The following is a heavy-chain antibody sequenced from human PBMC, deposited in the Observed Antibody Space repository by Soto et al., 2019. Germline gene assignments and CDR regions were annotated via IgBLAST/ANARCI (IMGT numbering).Heavy chain of an antibody. Sequence: QVQLVQSGAEVKKPGSSVKVSCKASGGTFSSYAISWVRQAPGQGLEWMGCINPDSGGTKYAQKFQGRVTMTRDTSITTAYMDLSSLRSDDTAFYYCARALSFGSGTFDYWGQGTLVTVSS. V-gene: IGHV1-2*02. CDR3: ARALSFGSGTFDY. J-gene: IGHJ4*02. D-gene: IGHD1-26*01. CDR2: INPDSGGT. CDR1: GGTFSSYA.